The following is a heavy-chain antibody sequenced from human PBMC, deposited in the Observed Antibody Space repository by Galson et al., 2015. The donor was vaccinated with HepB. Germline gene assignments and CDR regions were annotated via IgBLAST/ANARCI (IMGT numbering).Heavy chain of an antibody. J-gene: IGHJ3*02. CDR3: ARVRQISWETDAFDI. Sequence: SLRLSCAASGFTFSDYYISWIRQAPGKGLEWVSYISSSSSYTNYADSVKGRFTISRDNAKNSLYLQMNSLRAEDTALYHCARVRQISWETDAFDIWGQGTMVTVSS. D-gene: IGHD1-26*01. CDR1: GFTFSDYY. CDR2: ISSSSSYT. V-gene: IGHV3-11*05.